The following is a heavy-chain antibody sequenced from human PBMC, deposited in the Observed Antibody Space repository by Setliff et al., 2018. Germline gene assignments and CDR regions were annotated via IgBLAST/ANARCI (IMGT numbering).Heavy chain of an antibody. CDR1: GGSISNTYYY. Sequence: SETLSLTCTVSGGSISNTYYYWSWIRQPAGQGLEWIGQIYTSWSTNYNPSLKSRVTISVDTSKNQFSLKLTSVTAADTAVYYCGRGFSRIGGWGNWFDPWGQGILVTVSS. J-gene: IGHJ5*02. CDR3: GRGFSRIGGWGNWFDP. CDR2: IYTSWST. D-gene: IGHD2-15*01. V-gene: IGHV4-61*09.